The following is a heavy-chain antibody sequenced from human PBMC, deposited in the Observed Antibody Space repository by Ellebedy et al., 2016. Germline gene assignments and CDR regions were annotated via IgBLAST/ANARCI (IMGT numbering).Heavy chain of an antibody. V-gene: IGHV3-53*01. CDR2: IYSGGST. Sequence: GESLKISXAASGFTVSSNYMSWVRQAPGKGLEWVSVIYSGGSTYYADSVKGRFTISRDNSKNTLYLQMNSLRAEDTAVYYCARDRVPAAPFYYYYGMDVWGQGTTVTVSS. D-gene: IGHD2-2*01. CDR1: GFTVSSNY. J-gene: IGHJ6*02. CDR3: ARDRVPAAPFYYYYGMDV.